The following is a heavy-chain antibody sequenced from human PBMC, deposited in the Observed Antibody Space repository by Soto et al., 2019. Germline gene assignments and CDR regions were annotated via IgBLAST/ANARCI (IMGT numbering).Heavy chain of an antibody. Sequence: SKTLSLTSTVSGGSISSYYWTWIRQPAGKGLDWIGRIYISGSTDYNPSLKSRVTMSVDTSKNQYSLKMTSVTAAYTSVYYCASLAVTDAMSAWFDPWGQGPLVPVS. J-gene: IGHJ5*02. CDR1: GGSISSYY. CDR2: IYISGST. CDR3: ASLAVTDAMSAWFDP. D-gene: IGHD4-4*01. V-gene: IGHV4-4*07.